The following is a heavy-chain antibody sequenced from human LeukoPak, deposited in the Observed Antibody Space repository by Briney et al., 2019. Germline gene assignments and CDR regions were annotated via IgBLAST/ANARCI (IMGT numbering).Heavy chain of an antibody. V-gene: IGHV4-34*01. Sequence: GSLRLSCAASGFTFSSYWMGWVRQPPGKGLEWIGEIDPNGTTNYNPSLKSRVTLSEDTSKNQFSLNLNSVTAADTAIYYCARGRSYEYGDYDYWGQGMLVTVSS. CDR3: ARGRSYEYGDYDY. J-gene: IGHJ4*02. D-gene: IGHD4-17*01. CDR2: IDPNGTT. CDR1: GFTFSSYW.